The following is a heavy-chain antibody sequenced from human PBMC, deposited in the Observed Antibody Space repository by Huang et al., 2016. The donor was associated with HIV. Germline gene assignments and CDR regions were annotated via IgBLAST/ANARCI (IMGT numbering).Heavy chain of an antibody. V-gene: IGHV3-30*02. CDR2: IRFDGGNK. J-gene: IGHJ4*02. D-gene: IGHD2-21*02. CDR1: GFSFSHYG. CDR3: ATDLGGYSFDY. Sequence: QEQLVESGGGVVQPGGSLRLSCATSGFSFSHYGMHWVRQAPGKGLGWVAFIRFDGGNKHYADSAKGRFTISRDNSKKMLFLEMNSLRGDDTAFHYCATDLGGYSFDYWGQGALVSVSS.